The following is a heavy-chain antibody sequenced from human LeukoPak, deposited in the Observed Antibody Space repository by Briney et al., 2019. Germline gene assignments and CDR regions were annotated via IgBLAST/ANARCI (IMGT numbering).Heavy chain of an antibody. CDR2: ISTNGGST. J-gene: IGHJ3*01. Sequence: PGGSLRLSCAASGFTFSDYAMHWVRQAPGKGLEYVSAISTNGGSTYYANSVKGRFTISRDDSRDTLYLHVGSLRPEDMAVYYCARGYCVSAGCYPNDAFDVWGQGTMVTVSS. CDR3: ARGYCVSAGCYPNDAFDV. V-gene: IGHV3-64*01. D-gene: IGHD2-2*01. CDR1: GFTFSDYA.